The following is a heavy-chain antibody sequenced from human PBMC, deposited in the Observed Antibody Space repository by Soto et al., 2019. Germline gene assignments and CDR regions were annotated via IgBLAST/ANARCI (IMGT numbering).Heavy chain of an antibody. CDR3: ARGPISDSSGYYLGDEYFQH. CDR2: ISAYNGNT. CDR1: GYTFTSYG. V-gene: IGHV1-18*04. D-gene: IGHD3-22*01. J-gene: IGHJ1*01. Sequence: SVKVSCKASGYTFTSYGISWVRQAPVQGLEWMGWISAYNGNTNYAQKLQGRVTMTTDTSTSTAYMELRSLRSDDTAVYYCARGPISDSSGYYLGDEYFQHWGQGTLVTVSS.